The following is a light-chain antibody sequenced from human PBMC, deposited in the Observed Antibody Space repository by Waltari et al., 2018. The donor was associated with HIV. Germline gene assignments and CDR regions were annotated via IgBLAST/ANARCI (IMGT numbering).Light chain of an antibody. Sequence: QSVLTQPPSASGTPGQRVTISCSGSNSNIGSNTVQWYQQLPGSAPKVLMYSNDHRPSGVPDRFSGSKSGTSASLAISGVQSGDEADYYCASWDDSLNAYVFGTGTKVTVL. CDR2: SND. CDR3: ASWDDSLNAYV. V-gene: IGLV1-44*01. CDR1: NSNIGSNT. J-gene: IGLJ1*01.